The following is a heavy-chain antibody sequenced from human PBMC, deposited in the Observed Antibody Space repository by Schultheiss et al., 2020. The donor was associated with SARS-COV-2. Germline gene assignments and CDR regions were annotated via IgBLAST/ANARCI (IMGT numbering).Heavy chain of an antibody. V-gene: IGHV4-59*12. J-gene: IGHJ5*02. CDR1: GGSISTYY. Sequence: SETLSLTCTVSGGSISTYYWSWIRQPPGKGLEWIGYIYSSGSTNYNPSLKSRVTTSLDTSKNQFSLRLDSVTAADSAVYYCAREDLRTSWYDGNWFDPWGQGTLVTVSS. CDR2: IYSSGST. CDR3: AREDLRTSWYDGNWFDP. D-gene: IGHD6-13*01.